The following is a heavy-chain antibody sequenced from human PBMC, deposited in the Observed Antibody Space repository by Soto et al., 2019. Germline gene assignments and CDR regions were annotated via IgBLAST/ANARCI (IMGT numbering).Heavy chain of an antibody. CDR3: ARQLGHDYINNWFDP. D-gene: IGHD4-4*01. CDR1: GYSFTSYW. CDR2: IYPGDSDA. J-gene: IGHJ5*02. Sequence: XESLKISCKGSGYSFTSYWIAWVRQMPGKGLEWMGIIYPGDSDARYSPSFRGQVTISVDKSISTAYLQWSSLKASDTAIYYCARQLGHDYINNWFDPWGQGTLVTASS. V-gene: IGHV5-51*01.